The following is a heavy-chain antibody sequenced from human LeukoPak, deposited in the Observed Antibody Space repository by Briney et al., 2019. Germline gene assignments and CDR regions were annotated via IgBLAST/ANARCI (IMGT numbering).Heavy chain of an antibody. CDR3: ASMVQGTASGY. D-gene: IGHD3-10*01. Sequence: GGSLRLLCAVSGITVSTNYINWVRQAPGKGLERDAVIYSSRNTYSGDTVKSRLTISRNNSKNALYLQIASLRGEDTAVYYCASMVQGTASGYWGEGTLVTVSS. V-gene: IGHV3-66*01. CDR1: GITVSTNY. J-gene: IGHJ4*02. CDR2: IYSSRNT.